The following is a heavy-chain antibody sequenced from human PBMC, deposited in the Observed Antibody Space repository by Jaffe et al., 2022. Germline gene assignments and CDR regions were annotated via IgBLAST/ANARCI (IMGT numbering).Heavy chain of an antibody. D-gene: IGHD2-21*01. CDR3: ASFVCGGDCYLGSGWFDP. CDR2: IYPGDSDT. V-gene: IGHV5-51*03. J-gene: IGHJ5*02. CDR1: GYSFTSYW. Sequence: EVQLVQSGAEVKKPGESLKISCKGSGYSFTSYWIGWVRQMPGKGLEWMGIIYPGDSDTRYSPSFQGQVTISADKSISTAYLQWSSLKASDTAMYYCASFVCGGDCYLGSGWFDPWGQGTLVTVSS.